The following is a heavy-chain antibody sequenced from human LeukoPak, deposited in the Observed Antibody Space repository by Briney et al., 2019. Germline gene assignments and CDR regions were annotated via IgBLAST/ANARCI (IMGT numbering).Heavy chain of an antibody. J-gene: IGHJ4*02. CDR1: GGTFSSYA. Sequence: SVKVSCKASGGTFSSYAISWVRQAPGQGLEWMGGIIPIFGTANYAQKFQGRVTITADESTSTAYMELRSLRSDDTAVYYCASFSVGYHQLDYWGQGTLVTVSS. D-gene: IGHD5-12*01. V-gene: IGHV1-69*01. CDR3: ASFSVGYHQLDY. CDR2: IIPIFGTA.